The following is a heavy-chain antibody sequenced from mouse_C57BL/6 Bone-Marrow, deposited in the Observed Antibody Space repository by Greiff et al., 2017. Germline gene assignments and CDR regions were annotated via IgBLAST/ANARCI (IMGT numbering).Heavy chain of an antibody. CDR1: GFTFSSYA. CDR3: ARGEVYSPWFAY. Sequence: EVQGVESGGGLVKPGGSLKLSCAASGFTFSSYAMSWVRQTPEKRLEWVATISDGGSYTYYPDNVKGRFTISRDNAKNNLYLQMSHLKSEDTAMYYCARGEVYSPWFAYWGQGTLVTVSA. D-gene: IGHD1-1*01. V-gene: IGHV5-4*01. CDR2: ISDGGSYT. J-gene: IGHJ3*01.